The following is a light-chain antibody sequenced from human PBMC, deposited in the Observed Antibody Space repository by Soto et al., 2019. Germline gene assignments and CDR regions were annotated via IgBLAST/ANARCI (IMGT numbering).Light chain of an antibody. CDR2: GAS. V-gene: IGKV3-15*01. Sequence: EIVMTQSPATLSVSPGERATLSCRASQSVSSNLAWYQQKPGQAPRLLIYGASTRATGIPTRFSGSGSGTEFHLTISSLQSEDLAVYYSQQYNTCDPWTYGQGTKVEIK. J-gene: IGKJ1*01. CDR3: QQYNTCDPWT. CDR1: QSVSSN.